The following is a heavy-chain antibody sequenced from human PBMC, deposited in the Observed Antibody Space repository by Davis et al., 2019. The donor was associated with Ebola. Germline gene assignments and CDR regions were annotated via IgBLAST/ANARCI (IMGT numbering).Heavy chain of an antibody. V-gene: IGHV3-23*01. CDR3: ARVREWYYYGSESNAFDI. CDR1: GFTFSSYA. Sequence: GESLKISCAASGFTFSSYAMSWVRQAPGKGLEWVSAISGSGGSTYYADSVKGRFTISRDNSKNTLYLQMNSLRAEDTAVYYCARVREWYYYGSESNAFDIWGQGTMVTVSS. D-gene: IGHD3-10*01. J-gene: IGHJ3*02. CDR2: ISGSGGST.